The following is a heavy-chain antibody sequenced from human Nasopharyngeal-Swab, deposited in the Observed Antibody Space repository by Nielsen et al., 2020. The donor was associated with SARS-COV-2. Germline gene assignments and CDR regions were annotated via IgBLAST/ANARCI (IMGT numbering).Heavy chain of an antibody. CDR2: IDWDDDK. D-gene: IGHD5-18*01. V-gene: IGHV2-70*16. CDR3: ARVDVDTSMTH. Sequence: TLSLTCAVYGGSFSGYYWSWIRQPPGKALEWLARIDWDDDKFYSTSLKTRLTISKDTSKNRVVLTMTNMDPVDTATYYCARVDVDTSMTHWGQGTLVTVSS. CDR1: GGSFSGYY. J-gene: IGHJ4*02.